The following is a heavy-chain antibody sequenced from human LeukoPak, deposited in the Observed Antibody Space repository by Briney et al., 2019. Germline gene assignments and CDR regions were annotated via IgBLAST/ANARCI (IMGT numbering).Heavy chain of an antibody. CDR1: GFTFSSYS. CDR3: AKVKGYSSGWYYFDY. V-gene: IGHV3-21*04. Sequence: GGSLRLSCAASGFTFSSYSMNLVRQAPGKGLEWVSSISSSSSYIYYADSVKGRFTISRDNAKNSLYLQMNSLRAEDTALYYCAKVKGYSSGWYYFDYWGQGTLVTVSS. CDR2: ISSSSSYI. D-gene: IGHD6-19*01. J-gene: IGHJ4*02.